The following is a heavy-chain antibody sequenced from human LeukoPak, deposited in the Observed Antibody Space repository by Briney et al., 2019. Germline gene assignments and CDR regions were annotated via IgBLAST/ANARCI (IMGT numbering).Heavy chain of an antibody. J-gene: IGHJ4*02. CDR1: GFTFSSYG. CDR3: AKVGCSSTSCFEF. D-gene: IGHD2-2*01. V-gene: IGHV3-30*02. Sequence: PGGSLRLSCAGSGFTFSSYGMQWARQAPGKGLEWVAFIRHDGSNKYYADSVKGRFTISRDNSKNTLYLQMNSLRAEDTVVYYCAKVGCSSTSCFEFGGQGTLVTVSS. CDR2: IRHDGSNK.